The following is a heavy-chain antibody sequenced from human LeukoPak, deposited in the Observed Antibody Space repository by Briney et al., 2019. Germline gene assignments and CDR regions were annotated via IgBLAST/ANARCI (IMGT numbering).Heavy chain of an antibody. CDR1: GFTFSSHG. D-gene: IGHD3-22*01. CDR2: ISGSGDNT. CDR3: ARIPRYYYDSSGYLDY. V-gene: IGHV3-23*01. Sequence: GGSLRLSCAASGFTFSSHGMSWVRQAPGKGLEWVSTISGSGDNTYYADSVKGRFTISRDNSKNTLYLQMNSLRAEDTAVYYCARIPRYYYDSSGYLDYWGQGTLVTVSS. J-gene: IGHJ4*02.